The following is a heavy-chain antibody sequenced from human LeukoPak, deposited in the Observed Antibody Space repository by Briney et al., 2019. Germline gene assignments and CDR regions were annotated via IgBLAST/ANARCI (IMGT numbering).Heavy chain of an antibody. Sequence: GGSLRLSCAASGFTFSSYGMPWVRQAPGKGLEWVAVIWYDGSNKYYTDSVKGRFTISRDNSKNTLYLQMNSLRAEDTAVYYCAKDSGYSSGWYSFEGGLPCMDVWGKGTTVTVSS. V-gene: IGHV3-33*06. CDR2: IWYDGSNK. CDR1: GFTFSSYG. J-gene: IGHJ6*03. D-gene: IGHD6-19*01. CDR3: AKDSGYSSGWYSFEGGLPCMDV.